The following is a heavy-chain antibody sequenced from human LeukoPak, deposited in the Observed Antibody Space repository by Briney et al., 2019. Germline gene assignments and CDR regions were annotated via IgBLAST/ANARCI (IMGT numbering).Heavy chain of an antibody. D-gene: IGHD2-2*01. CDR2: IFSSGST. Sequence: PSETLSLTCTVSGGSISNYYWSWIRQPPGKRLEWIGYIFSSGSTKYNPSLKSQVTISLDTSKNQFSLRLSSVTAADTAVYYCARTTEGYCSSTSCYEFYYYYYMDVWGKGTTVTISS. J-gene: IGHJ6*03. CDR3: ARTTEGYCSSTSCYEFYYYYYMDV. CDR1: GGSISNYY. V-gene: IGHV4-59*01.